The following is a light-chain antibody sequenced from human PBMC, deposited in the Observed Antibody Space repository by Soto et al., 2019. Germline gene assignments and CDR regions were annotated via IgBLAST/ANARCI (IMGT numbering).Light chain of an antibody. V-gene: IGKV3-20*01. CDR1: QSFSSTY. CDR2: GAS. J-gene: IGKJ1*01. CDR3: QQYGRSPRT. Sequence: EIVLTQSPGTLSLSAGERATLSCRASQSFSSTYLAWYQQKPGQAPRLLIYGASSRATGIPDRFSGSGSGTDFTLTISRLEPEDFAVYYCQQYGRSPRTFGQGTKVDIK.